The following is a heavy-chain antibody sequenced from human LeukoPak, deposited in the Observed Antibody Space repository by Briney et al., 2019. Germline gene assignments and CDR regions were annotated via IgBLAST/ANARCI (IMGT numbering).Heavy chain of an antibody. CDR3: ARERIAAAGYYYYYYGMDV. CDR2: IYYSGST. D-gene: IGHD6-13*01. Sequence: SETLSLTCTVSGGSISSYYWSWIRQPPGKGLEWIGYIYYSGSTNYNPSLKSRVTISVDTSKNQFSLKLSSVTAADTAVYYCARERIAAAGYYYYYYGMDVWGQGTTVTVSS. J-gene: IGHJ6*02. V-gene: IGHV4-59*01. CDR1: GGSISSYY.